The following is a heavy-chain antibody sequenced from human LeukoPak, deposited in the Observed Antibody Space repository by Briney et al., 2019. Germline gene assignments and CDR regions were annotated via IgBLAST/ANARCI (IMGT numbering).Heavy chain of an antibody. Sequence: ASVKVSCTSSGYTFTNFYMHWVRQAPGQGLEWMGIINPRGGSASSAQKFQGRVTVTRDTSTSTVYMELSSLRSEDTAVYYCARDYHGSGSLTTFDYWGQGTLVPVSS. CDR3: ARDYHGSGSLTTFDY. CDR1: GYTFTNFY. J-gene: IGHJ4*02. D-gene: IGHD3-10*01. V-gene: IGHV1-46*01. CDR2: INPRGGSA.